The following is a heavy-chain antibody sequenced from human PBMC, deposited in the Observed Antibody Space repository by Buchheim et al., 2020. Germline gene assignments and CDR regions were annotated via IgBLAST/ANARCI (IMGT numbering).Heavy chain of an antibody. V-gene: IGHV3-73*01. J-gene: IGHJ4*02. CDR2: IRSKANSYAT. Sequence: EVQLVESGGGLVQPGGSLRLSCAASGFTFSSYWMSWVRQASGKGLEWVGRIRSKANSYATAYAASVKGRFTISRDDSKNTAYLQMNSLKTEDTAVYYCTRVVDYDFWSGVVYWGQGTL. CDR1: GFTFSSYW. D-gene: IGHD3-3*01. CDR3: TRVVDYDFWSGVVY.